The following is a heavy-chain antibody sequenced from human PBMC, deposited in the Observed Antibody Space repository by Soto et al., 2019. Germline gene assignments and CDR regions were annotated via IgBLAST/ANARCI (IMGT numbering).Heavy chain of an antibody. CDR1: GYTFTRYG. V-gene: IGHV1-18*01. CDR3: AKSPIEGRKGAYYYYYMDV. Sequence: AASVKVSCKASGYTFTRYGISWVRQAPGQGLEWMGWISAYNGNTNYAQKLQGRVTMTTDTSTSTAYMELRSLRSDDTAVYYCAKSPIEGRKGAYYYYYMDVWGKGTTVTVSS. CDR2: ISAYNGNT. J-gene: IGHJ6*03.